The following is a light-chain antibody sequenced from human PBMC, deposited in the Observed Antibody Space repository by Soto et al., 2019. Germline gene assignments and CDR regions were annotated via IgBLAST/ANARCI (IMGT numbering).Light chain of an antibody. J-gene: IGKJ2*01. V-gene: IGKV3-15*01. CDR1: QSVSRN. CDR2: GAS. CDR3: QQYNNWPRNT. Sequence: EIVMTQSPATLSVSPGERATLSCRASQSVSRNLAWYQRKPGQAPRLLIYGASTRATGIPARFSGSGSGTEFTLTISSLQSEDFALYYCQQYNNWPRNTFGQGTKVDIK.